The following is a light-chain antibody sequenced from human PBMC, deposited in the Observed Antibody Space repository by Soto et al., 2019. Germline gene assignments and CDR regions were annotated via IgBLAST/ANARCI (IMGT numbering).Light chain of an antibody. CDR2: DVS. CDR1: SSDVGGYNY. Sequence: LTQPRSVSGSPGQSVTISCTGTSSDVGGYNYVSWYQQHPGKAPKLMIYDVSKRPSGVPDRFSGPKSGNTASLTISGLQAEDEADYYCCSYAGSVYVFGTGTKVTVL. J-gene: IGLJ1*01. CDR3: CSYAGSVYV. V-gene: IGLV2-11*01.